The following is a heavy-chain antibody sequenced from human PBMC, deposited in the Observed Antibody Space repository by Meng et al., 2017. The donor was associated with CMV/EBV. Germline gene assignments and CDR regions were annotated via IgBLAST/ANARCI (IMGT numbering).Heavy chain of an antibody. D-gene: IGHD1-26*01. CDR3: ARMGARLDY. J-gene: IGHJ4*02. Sequence: GSLRLSCKGSGYRFTTYWIGWVRQMPGKGLEWMGIIYPGDSDTRYSPSFQGQVTISADKSIRSAYLQWSSLKASDNAMYYCARMGARLDYWGQGTLVTVSS. V-gene: IGHV5-51*01. CDR2: IYPGDSDT. CDR1: GYRFTTYW.